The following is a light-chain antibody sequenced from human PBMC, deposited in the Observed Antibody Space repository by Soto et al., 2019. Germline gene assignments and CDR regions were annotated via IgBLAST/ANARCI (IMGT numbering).Light chain of an antibody. CDR2: GAS. CDR3: HQYASSRWT. J-gene: IGKJ1*01. Sequence: EIVLTQSPDTVSLSPGERATLSCRASQSISSNYLAWYQQKPGQAPRLLIYGASRRATGIPDRFSGSGSGTDFTLTISRLEPEDFAVYFCHQYASSRWTFGQGTKVEIK. V-gene: IGKV3-20*01. CDR1: QSISSNY.